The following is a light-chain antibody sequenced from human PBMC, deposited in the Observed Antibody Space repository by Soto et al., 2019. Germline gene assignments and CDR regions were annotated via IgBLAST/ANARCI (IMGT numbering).Light chain of an antibody. V-gene: IGLV2-14*01. CDR1: GSDIGRSDS. Sequence: QSALAQPASVSGSPGQSIIISCTGTGSDIGRSDSVSWFQQLPGSVPKLMIYEVTGRPSGTSDRFSGSKSGNTASLTISGLQPEDAADYYCISCTSVNIRCVFGTGTRSPS. CDR2: EVT. J-gene: IGLJ1*01. CDR3: ISCTSVNIRCV.